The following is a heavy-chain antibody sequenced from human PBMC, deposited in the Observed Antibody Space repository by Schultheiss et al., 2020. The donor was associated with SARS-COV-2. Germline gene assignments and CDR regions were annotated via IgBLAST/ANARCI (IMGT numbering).Heavy chain of an antibody. J-gene: IGHJ4*02. CDR2: IYYSGST. Sequence: SETLSLTCTVSGGSISSGDYYWSWIRQPPGKGLEWIGYIYYSGSTYYNPSLKSRVTISVDTSKNQFSLKLSSVTAADTAVYYCAITTGAAGVLALDYWGQGTLVTVAS. V-gene: IGHV4-30-4*01. D-gene: IGHD6-13*01. CDR1: GGSISSGDYY. CDR3: AITTGAAGVLALDY.